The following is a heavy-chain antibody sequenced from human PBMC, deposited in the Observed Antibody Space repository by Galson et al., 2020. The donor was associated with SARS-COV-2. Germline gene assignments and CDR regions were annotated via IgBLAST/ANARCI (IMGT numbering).Heavy chain of an antibody. D-gene: IGHD6-19*01. V-gene: IGHV1-2*02. CDR1: GYTFTGYY. CDR3: ARVGAAGTYYYYGMDV. J-gene: IGHJ6*02. CDR2: INPNSGGT. Sequence: ASVKVSCKASGYTFTGYYMHWVRQAPGQGLEWMGLINPNSGGTNYAQKFQGRVTMTRDTSISTAYMELSRLRSDDTAVYYCARVGAAGTYYYYGMDVWGQGTTVTVSS.